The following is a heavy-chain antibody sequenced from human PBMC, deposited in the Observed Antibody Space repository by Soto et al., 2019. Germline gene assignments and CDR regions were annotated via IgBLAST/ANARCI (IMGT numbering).Heavy chain of an antibody. Sequence: QVQLEQSGAEVKKTGSSVKVSCKASGGSFSSYTISWVRQAPGQGLEWMGRIIPMFGIANYAQKFQGRVTITADKSTSTAYMELSSLRSEDTAVYYCARGYGDSHDYWGQGTLVTVSS. D-gene: IGHD4-17*01. CDR1: GGSFSSYT. V-gene: IGHV1-69*02. CDR3: ARGYGDSHDY. J-gene: IGHJ4*02. CDR2: IIPMFGIA.